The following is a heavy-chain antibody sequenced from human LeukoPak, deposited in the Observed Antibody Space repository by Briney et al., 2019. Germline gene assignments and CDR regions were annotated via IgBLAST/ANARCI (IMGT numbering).Heavy chain of an antibody. Sequence: PGGSLRLFCAASGFTFSSYSMNWVRQAPGKGLEWVSYISSSSRTIYYADSVKGRFTISRDNAKNTLYLQMNSLRAEDTAVYNCARGRYSYYDGWGQGTLVTVSS. CDR3: ARGRYSYYDG. CDR2: ISSSSRTI. V-gene: IGHV3-48*01. J-gene: IGHJ4*02. D-gene: IGHD5-18*01. CDR1: GFTFSSYS.